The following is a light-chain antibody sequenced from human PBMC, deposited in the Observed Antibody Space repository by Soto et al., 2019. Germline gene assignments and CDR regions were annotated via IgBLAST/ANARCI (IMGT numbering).Light chain of an antibody. CDR2: GAS. J-gene: IGKJ4*01. Sequence: EIVLTQSPGTLSLSPGERATLSCRASQSVSDNYLAWYQQKPGQAPRLHIYGASSRATGIPDRFSGSGSGTDFTLTISRLEPEDFAVYYCQQYGGSPRVTFGGGTKVEIK. CDR3: QQYGGSPRVT. CDR1: QSVSDNY. V-gene: IGKV3-20*01.